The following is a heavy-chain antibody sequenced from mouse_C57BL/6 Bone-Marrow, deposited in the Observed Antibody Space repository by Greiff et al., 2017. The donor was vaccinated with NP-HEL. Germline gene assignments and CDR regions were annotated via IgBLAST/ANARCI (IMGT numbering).Heavy chain of an antibody. Sequence: QVQLKESGAELVRPGTSVKMSCKASGYTFTNYWIGWAKQRPGHGLEWIGDIYPGGGYTNYNEKFKGKATLTADKSPSTAYMQFSSLTSEDSAIYYCARRDYGSSYFDVWGTGTTVTVSS. CDR1: GYTFTNYW. CDR2: IYPGGGYT. V-gene: IGHV1-63*01. J-gene: IGHJ1*03. CDR3: ARRDYGSSYFDV. D-gene: IGHD1-1*01.